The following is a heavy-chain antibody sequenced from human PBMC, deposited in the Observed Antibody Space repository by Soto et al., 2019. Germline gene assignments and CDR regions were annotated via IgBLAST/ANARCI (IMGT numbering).Heavy chain of an antibody. CDR2: IIPISGTT. Sequence: SVKVSCKASGGTFSTHAIIWVLQSPGQWLEWMGGIIPISGTTYYTQKFQGRVTITADEPTSTAFMELSSLKSEDTAVFYCARGYCSGGNCYSGMDVWGQGTMVTVSS. V-gene: IGHV1-69*13. J-gene: IGHJ6*02. D-gene: IGHD2-15*01. CDR1: GGTFSTHA. CDR3: ARGYCSGGNCYSGMDV.